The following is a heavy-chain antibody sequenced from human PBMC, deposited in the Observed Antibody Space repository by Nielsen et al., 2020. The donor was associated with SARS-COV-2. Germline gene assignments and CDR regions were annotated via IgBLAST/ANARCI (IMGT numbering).Heavy chain of an antibody. CDR3: ARLYSHYFDY. J-gene: IGHJ4*02. V-gene: IGHV3-64*01. Sequence: GGSLRPSCAASGFTFSSYAMHWVRQSPGKGLEYVSAISRDGHSTYYANSVKGRFTISRDNSKNTLYLQMGSLRAEDMAVYYCARLYSHYFDYWGRGTLVTVSS. CDR2: ISRDGHST. CDR1: GFTFSSYA. D-gene: IGHD3-16*01.